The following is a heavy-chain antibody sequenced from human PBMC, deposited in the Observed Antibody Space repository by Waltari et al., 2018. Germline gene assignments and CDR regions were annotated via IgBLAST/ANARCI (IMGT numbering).Heavy chain of an antibody. D-gene: IGHD1-1*01. V-gene: IGHV3-33*01. CDR2: IWYDVIGK. J-gene: IGHJ4*02. Sequence: QVQVVESGGGAVQPGRSLRLSCGVSGLTFSNFGMHWVRQAPGKGLEGVEIIWYDVIGKYYADSVKGRFTISRDNSKNSLYLQMNSLRAEDTAVYYCATTSGTNWHLNYWGQGTLVTVSS. CDR1: GLTFSNFG. CDR3: ATTSGTNWHLNY.